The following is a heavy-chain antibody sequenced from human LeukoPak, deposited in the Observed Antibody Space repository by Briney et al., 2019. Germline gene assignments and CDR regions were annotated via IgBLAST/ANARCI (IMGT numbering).Heavy chain of an antibody. V-gene: IGHV3-30*04. CDR2: ISHDLTYQ. J-gene: IGHJ4*02. CDR3: ARDVNNYFDY. Sequence: GSLRLSCAASGFTFSSYALHWVRQAPGKGLEWVAVISHDLTYQAYADSVKGRFTISRDDSKNTLYVQMNNLRTEDTAFYYCARDVNNYFDYWGLGTLVTVSS. CDR1: GFTFSSYA.